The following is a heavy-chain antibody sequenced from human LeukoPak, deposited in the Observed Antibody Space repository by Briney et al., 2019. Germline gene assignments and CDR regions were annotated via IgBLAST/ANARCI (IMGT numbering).Heavy chain of an antibody. CDR2: INPSGGST. CDR3: ARAARLLWFGEIDYFDY. V-gene: IGHV1-46*01. D-gene: IGHD3-10*01. J-gene: IGHJ4*02. CDR1: RYTFTSYY. Sequence: ASVKVSCKASRYTFTSYYMHWVRQAPGQGLEWMGIINPSGGSTSYAQKFRGRVTMTRDTSTSTVYMELSSLRSEDTAVYYCARAARLLWFGEIDYFDYWGQGTLVTVSS.